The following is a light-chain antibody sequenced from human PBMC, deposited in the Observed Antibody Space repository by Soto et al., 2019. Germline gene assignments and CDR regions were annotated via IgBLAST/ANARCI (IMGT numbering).Light chain of an antibody. CDR3: AAWDVSLVV. V-gene: IGLV1-44*01. CDR1: SSNIGTNT. CDR2: SDN. J-gene: IGLJ2*01. Sequence: QSVLTQPPSASGTPGQRVTIFCSGSSSNIGTNTVIWYQQLPGAAPKVLIYSDNQRPSGVPDRFSGSKSGTSASLAISGLQSEDEADYYCAAWDVSLVVFGGGTKSPS.